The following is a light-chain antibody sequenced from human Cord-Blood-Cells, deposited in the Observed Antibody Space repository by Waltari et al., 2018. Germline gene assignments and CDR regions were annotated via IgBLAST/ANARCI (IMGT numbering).Light chain of an antibody. CDR1: QSVSSY. CDR2: DAS. J-gene: IGKJ4*01. V-gene: IGKV3-11*01. CDR3: QQRSNWLT. Sequence: ELVLTQSPATLSLSPGEIATLSCRASQSVSSYLAWYQQKPGQAPRLLIYDASNRATGIPARFSGSGSGTDFTPTISSLEPEDFAVYYCQQRSNWLTFGGGTKVEIK.